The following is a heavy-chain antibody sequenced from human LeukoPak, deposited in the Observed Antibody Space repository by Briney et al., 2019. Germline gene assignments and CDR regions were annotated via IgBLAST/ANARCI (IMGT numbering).Heavy chain of an antibody. V-gene: IGHV3-74*01. CDR2: INSDGSST. CDR1: GFTFSSYW. Sequence: PGGSLRLSCAASGFTFSSYWMHWVRQAPGKGLVWVSRINSDGSSTSYADSVKGRFTISRDDAKNTLYLQMNSLRAEDTAVYYCARASPDALKGYYYYMDVWGKGTTVTVSS. CDR3: ARASPDALKGYYYYMDV. J-gene: IGHJ6*03.